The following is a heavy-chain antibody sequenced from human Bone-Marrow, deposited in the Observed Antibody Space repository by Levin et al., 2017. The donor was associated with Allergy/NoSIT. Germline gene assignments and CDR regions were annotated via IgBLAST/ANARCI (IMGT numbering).Heavy chain of an antibody. CDR1: GGSISGYY. V-gene: IGHV4-59*01. Sequence: ESLKISCTVSGGSISGYYWSWIRQPPGKRLEWIGYIHYSGTTHYNPSLKSRVTISVDTSENQFSLQVNSVTAADTAVYYCARKVVNGPIDYWGHGTLVTVSS. CDR3: ARKVVNGPIDY. CDR2: IHYSGTT. D-gene: IGHD3-22*01. J-gene: IGHJ4*01.